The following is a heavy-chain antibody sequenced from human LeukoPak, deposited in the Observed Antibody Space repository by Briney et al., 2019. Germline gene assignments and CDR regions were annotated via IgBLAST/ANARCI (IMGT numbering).Heavy chain of an antibody. CDR1: GFTFSSHW. D-gene: IGHD5-18*01. CDR2: INSVGSRT. V-gene: IGHV3-74*01. Sequence: GGSLRLSCAASGFTFSSHWMHWVRQAPGKGLVWVSRINSVGSRTDYADSVKGRFTISRDNARNTLYLQMNSLRAEDTAVYYCTSDTVDTTLGIDYWGQGTLVTVSP. CDR3: TSDTVDTTLGIDY. J-gene: IGHJ4*02.